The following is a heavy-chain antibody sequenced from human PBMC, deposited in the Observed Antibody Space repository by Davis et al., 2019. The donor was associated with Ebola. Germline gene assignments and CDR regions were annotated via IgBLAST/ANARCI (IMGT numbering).Heavy chain of an antibody. V-gene: IGHV3-66*01. CDR3: NPLGSGSHDY. J-gene: IGHJ4*02. CDR1: GFTVSSNY. CDR2: IYSGGST. Sequence: GGSLRLSCAASGFTVSSNYMSWVRQAPGKGLEWVSVIYSGGSTYYADSVKGRFTISRDNSKNTLYLQMNSLKTEDTAVYYCNPLGSGSHDYWGQGTLVTVSS. D-gene: IGHD3-10*01.